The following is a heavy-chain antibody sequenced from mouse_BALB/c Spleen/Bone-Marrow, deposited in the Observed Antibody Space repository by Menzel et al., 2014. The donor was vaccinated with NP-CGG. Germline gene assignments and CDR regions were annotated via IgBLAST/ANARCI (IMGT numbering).Heavy chain of an antibody. J-gene: IGHJ4*01. D-gene: IGHD2-14*01. CDR1: GFSLTSYG. CDR3: AKRDYYRYEYAMDY. Sequence: VQLQQSGTGLVAPSQSLSITCTVSGFSLTSYGVSWVRQSPGKGLEWLGVIWGDGSTNYHSALISRLSISKDNSKSQVFLKLSSLQNDDTATYYCAKRDYYRYEYAMDYWGQGTLGTGSS. V-gene: IGHV2-3*01. CDR2: IWGDGST.